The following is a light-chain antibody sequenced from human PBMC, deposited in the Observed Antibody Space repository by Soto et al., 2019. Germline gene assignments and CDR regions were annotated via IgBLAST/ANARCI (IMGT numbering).Light chain of an antibody. CDR2: GAS. V-gene: IGKV3-20*01. CDR3: QHFDSTPPWT. CDR1: QSFSSTS. J-gene: IGKJ1*01. Sequence: EIVLTQSPGTLSCSPGERATLSCRASQSFSSTSLAWYQQKPGQAPRLLIYGASNRATGIPDRFSGSGSGADFTLTINRLEPEDFAVYYCQHFDSTPPWTVGQGTKVEI.